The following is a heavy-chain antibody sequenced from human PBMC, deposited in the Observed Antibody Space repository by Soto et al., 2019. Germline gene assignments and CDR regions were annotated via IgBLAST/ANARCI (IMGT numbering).Heavy chain of an antibody. CDR2: IYYSGST. Sequence: QVQLQESGPGLVKPSETLSLTCTVSGGSISSYYWSWIRQPPGKGLEWTGYIYYSGSTNYNPSLKSRVTISVDTSKNQFSLKLSSVTAADTAVYYCARGGYYDILTGYFDYWGQGTLVTVSS. CDR1: GGSISSYY. D-gene: IGHD3-9*01. J-gene: IGHJ4*02. CDR3: ARGGYYDILTGYFDY. V-gene: IGHV4-59*01.